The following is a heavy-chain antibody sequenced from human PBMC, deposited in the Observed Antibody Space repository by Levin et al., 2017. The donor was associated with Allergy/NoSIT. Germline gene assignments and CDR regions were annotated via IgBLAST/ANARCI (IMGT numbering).Heavy chain of an antibody. CDR3: ARWGGYYLDT. V-gene: IGHV3-7*01. CDR1: GFSFGSYW. Sequence: PGGSLRLSCAASGFSFGSYWMSWVRQAPGKGLEWVANIKEDGSGNYYMDSLKGRFTISRDNAKKSLFLHMNNLRAEDTALYYCARWGGYYLDTWGQGTLVTVSS. J-gene: IGHJ5*02. CDR2: IKEDGSGN. D-gene: IGHD5-12*01.